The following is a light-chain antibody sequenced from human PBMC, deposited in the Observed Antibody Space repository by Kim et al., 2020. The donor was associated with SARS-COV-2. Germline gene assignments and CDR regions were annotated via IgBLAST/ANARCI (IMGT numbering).Light chain of an antibody. V-gene: IGLV2-14*03. CDR3: SSYSFSTTRV. J-gene: IGLJ3*02. Sequence: QSALTQPASVSASPGQSITISCTGTTYDVGDYNYVSWYQHHPGEAPKLIIYDVNKRPSGVSNRFSGSKSGVTASLTISGLQAEDEADYYCSSYSFSTTRVFGGGTKVTVL. CDR1: TYDVGDYNY. CDR2: DVN.